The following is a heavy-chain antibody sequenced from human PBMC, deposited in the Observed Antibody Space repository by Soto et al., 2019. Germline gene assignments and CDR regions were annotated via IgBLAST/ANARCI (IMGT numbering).Heavy chain of an antibody. V-gene: IGHV1-2*04. Sequence: ASVKVSCKASGYSFTDYHIHWVRQAPGQGLEWLGRINPKSGGTSTAQKFQGWVTMTTDTSISTASMELTRLTSDDTAIYYCGRGRSGQIVVFYWGQGTPVTV. D-gene: IGHD1-26*01. CDR2: INPKSGGT. J-gene: IGHJ4*02. CDR3: GRGRSGQIVVFY. CDR1: GYSFTDYH.